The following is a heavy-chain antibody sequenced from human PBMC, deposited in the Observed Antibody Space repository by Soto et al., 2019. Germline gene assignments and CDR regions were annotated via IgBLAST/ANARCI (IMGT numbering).Heavy chain of an antibody. CDR3: ARAVETYYYGSGSLAWFDP. V-gene: IGHV4-59*01. D-gene: IGHD3-10*01. Sequence: SETLALTCTVSGGSISSYYWSWIRQPPGKGLEWIGYIYYSGSTNYNPSLKSRVTISVDTSKNQFSLKLSSVTAADTAVYYCARAVETYYYGSGSLAWFDPWGQGTLVTVSS. CDR1: GGSISSYY. CDR2: IYYSGST. J-gene: IGHJ5*02.